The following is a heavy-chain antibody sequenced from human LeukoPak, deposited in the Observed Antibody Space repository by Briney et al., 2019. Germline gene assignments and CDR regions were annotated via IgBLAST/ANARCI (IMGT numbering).Heavy chain of an antibody. CDR2: ISGSGGST. Sequence: GGSLRLSCAASGFTFSSYAMSWVRQAPGKGPEWVSAISGSGGSTYYADSAKGRFTISRDNSKNTLYLQMNSLRAEDTAVYYCAKAPPYYYDSSGSSYYFDYWGQGTLVTVSS. J-gene: IGHJ4*02. CDR3: AKAPPYYYDSSGSSYYFDY. V-gene: IGHV3-23*01. CDR1: GFTFSSYA. D-gene: IGHD3-22*01.